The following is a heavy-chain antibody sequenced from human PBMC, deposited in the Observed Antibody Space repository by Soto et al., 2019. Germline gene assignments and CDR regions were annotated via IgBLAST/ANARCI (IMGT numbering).Heavy chain of an antibody. CDR1: GFTFSSYE. V-gene: IGHV3-48*03. CDR3: ARSKDYCDSSGYSYLFDY. D-gene: IGHD3-22*01. J-gene: IGHJ4*02. CDR2: ISSSGSTI. Sequence: GGSLRLSCAASGFTFSSYEMNWVRQAPGKGLEWVSYISSSGSTIYYADSVKGRFTISRDNAKNSLYLQMNSLRAEDTAVYYCARSKDYCDSSGYSYLFDYWGQGTLVTVSS.